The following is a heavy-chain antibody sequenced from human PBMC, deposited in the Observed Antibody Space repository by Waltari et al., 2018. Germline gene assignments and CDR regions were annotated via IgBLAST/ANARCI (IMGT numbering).Heavy chain of an antibody. D-gene: IGHD6-13*01. CDR1: GFTFSSYW. V-gene: IGHV3-74*03. CDR2: INTDGGTT. Sequence: EVQLVESGGGLVQPGGSLRLSCAASGFTFSSYWMHWVRQAPGKGLVGVSDINTDGGTTKYEDAVKGRCTISRDSAKNTLYLQMDSLRAEETAVYYCVIGAQHVSNWYASEYFQHWGQGTLVTVSS. J-gene: IGHJ1*01. CDR3: VIGAQHVSNWYASEYFQH.